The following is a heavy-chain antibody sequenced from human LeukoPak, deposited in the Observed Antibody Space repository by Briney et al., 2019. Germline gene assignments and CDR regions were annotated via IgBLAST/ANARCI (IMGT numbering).Heavy chain of an antibody. CDR1: GGTFSSYA. CDR2: IIPILGIA. Sequence: SVKVSCKASGGTFSSYAISWVRQAPGQGLEWMGRIIPILGIANYAQKFQGRVTMTRDTSISTAYMELSRLRSDDTAVYYCAREDGGYVDYWGQGTLVTVSS. D-gene: IGHD2-15*01. J-gene: IGHJ4*02. V-gene: IGHV1-69*04. CDR3: AREDGGYVDY.